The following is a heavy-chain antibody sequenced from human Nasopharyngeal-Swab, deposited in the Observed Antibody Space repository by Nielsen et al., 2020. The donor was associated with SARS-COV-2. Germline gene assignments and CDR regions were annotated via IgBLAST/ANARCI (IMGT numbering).Heavy chain of an antibody. CDR3: ARDRGSDYGGYYYFGMDV. D-gene: IGHD4-17*01. J-gene: IGHJ6*02. Sequence: GESLKISCAASGFTFSSYSMNWVRQAPGKGLEWVSSISSSSSYIYYADSVKGRFTISRDNSKNTLYLQLNSLRAEDTAVYYCARDRGSDYGGYYYFGMDVWGHGTTVTVSS. CDR1: GFTFSSYS. V-gene: IGHV3-21*01. CDR2: ISSSSSYI.